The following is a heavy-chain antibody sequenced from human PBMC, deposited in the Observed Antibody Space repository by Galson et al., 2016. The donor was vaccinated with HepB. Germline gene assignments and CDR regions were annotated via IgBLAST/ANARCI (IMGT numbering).Heavy chain of an antibody. CDR3: ARGRSLGD. CDR2: INQDGGQR. CDR1: GFNFSRYW. V-gene: IGHV3-7*01. Sequence: SLRLSCAISGFNFSRYWMAWARQAPGKGLEWVANINQDGGQRYYVDSGKGRFLISRDNAKKSLYLQMNSLEVDDTALYYCARGRSLGDWGQGALVTVSS. J-gene: IGHJ4*02. D-gene: IGHD7-27*01.